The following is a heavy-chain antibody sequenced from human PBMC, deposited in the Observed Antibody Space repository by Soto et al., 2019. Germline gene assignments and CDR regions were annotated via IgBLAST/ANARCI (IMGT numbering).Heavy chain of an antibody. V-gene: IGHV4-34*01. CDR1: DGSFSGYY. CDR3: ARAKYYYGSGTGRRVYYYYYGMDV. J-gene: IGHJ6*02. Sequence: QVQLQQWGAGLLKPSETLSLTCAVYDGSFSGYYWSWIRQPPGKGLEWIGEINHSGSTNYNPSLKSRVTISVDTSKNQFSLKLSSVTAADTAVYYCARAKYYYGSGTGRRVYYYYYGMDVWGQGTTVTVSS. CDR2: INHSGST. D-gene: IGHD3-10*01.